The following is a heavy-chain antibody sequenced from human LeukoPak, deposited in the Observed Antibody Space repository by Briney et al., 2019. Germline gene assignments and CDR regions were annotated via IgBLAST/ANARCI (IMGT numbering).Heavy chain of an antibody. CDR2: INPNTAGT. Sequence: RASVKVSCKASGYTFTGYYLHWVRQPPGQGLEWMGWINPNTAGTNYAQKFLGGVTLTWDTSISTAYMELNRLTSDDTAVYYCATSAGDYRAGHYYYMGVWGKGTSVTVSS. CDR3: ATSAGDYRAGHYYYMGV. J-gene: IGHJ6*03. V-gene: IGHV1-2*02. CDR1: GYTFTGYY. D-gene: IGHD4-11*01.